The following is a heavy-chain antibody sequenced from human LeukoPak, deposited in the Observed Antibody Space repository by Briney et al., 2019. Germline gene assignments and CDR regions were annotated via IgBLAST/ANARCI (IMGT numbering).Heavy chain of an antibody. J-gene: IGHJ4*02. Sequence: GESLKLPGMGSGYTSTSYRVGGSGNIPGKGQKGLGIIYPAHSDTRYSPSIQGHVTISADKAVTTAYLQGSSLKASDTAMYYCARHCWNYGEGSFYFDYWGQGTLVTVSS. V-gene: IGHV5-51*01. CDR3: ARHCWNYGEGSFYFDY. CDR2: IYPAHSDT. CDR1: GYTSTSYR. D-gene: IGHD3-10*01.